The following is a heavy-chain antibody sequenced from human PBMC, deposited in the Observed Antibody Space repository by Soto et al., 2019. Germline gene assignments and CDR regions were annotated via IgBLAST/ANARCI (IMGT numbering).Heavy chain of an antibody. J-gene: IGHJ6*03. V-gene: IGHV3-21*01. CDR2: ISSSSSYI. CDR3: ARVKCSGGSCYSFYYYYYYMDV. Sequence: GGSLRLSCAASGFTFSSYSMNWVRQAPGKGLEWVSSISSSSSYIYYADSVKGRFTISRDNAKNSLYLQMNSLRAEDTAVYYCARVKCSGGSCYSFYYYYYYMDVWGKGTTVTVSS. CDR1: GFTFSSYS. D-gene: IGHD2-15*01.